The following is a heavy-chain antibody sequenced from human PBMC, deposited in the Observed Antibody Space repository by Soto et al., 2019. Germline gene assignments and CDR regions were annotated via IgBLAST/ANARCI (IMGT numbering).Heavy chain of an antibody. J-gene: IGHJ4*02. V-gene: IGHV4-34*01. D-gene: IGHD3-22*01. CDR1: GGSFSGFF. CDR2: VNHIGIT. CDR3: ARATQFFYDSRGYSKNFDF. Sequence: PSETLSLTCGVSGGSFSGFFWTWIRQPPGKDLEWIGEVNHIGITNYNPSLRSRLNLSIDTAKKQFSLKLTSVTAADTAVYYCARATQFFYDSRGYSKNFDFWGQGTLVTVSS.